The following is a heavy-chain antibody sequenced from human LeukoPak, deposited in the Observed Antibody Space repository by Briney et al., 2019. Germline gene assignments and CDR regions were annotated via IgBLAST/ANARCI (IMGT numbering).Heavy chain of an antibody. J-gene: IGHJ5*02. V-gene: IGHV4-34*01. CDR2: INHSGST. CDR3: AREGVGATLDP. Sequence: SETLSLTCAVYGGSFSGYYWSWIRQPPGKGLEWIGEINHSGSTNYNPSLKSRVTISVDTSKNQFSLKLSSVTAADTAVYYCAREGVGATLDPWGQGTLVTVSS. CDR1: GGSFSGYY. D-gene: IGHD1-26*01.